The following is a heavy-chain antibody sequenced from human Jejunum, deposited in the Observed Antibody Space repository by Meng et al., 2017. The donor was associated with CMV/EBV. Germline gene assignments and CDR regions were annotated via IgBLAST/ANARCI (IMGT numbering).Heavy chain of an antibody. CDR2: IYDDGST. CDR1: GFTVSSNY. J-gene: IGHJ4*02. CDR3: ATELGIERDY. D-gene: IGHD7-27*01. V-gene: IGHV3-66*01. Sequence: EVQLVESXXDLVQPGGSLRLSCAASGFTVSSNYMIWLRQAPGKGLGWVSVIYDDGSTYYADSVKGRFIISRDISKNTLFLQMNSLRVEDTALYYCATELGIERDYWGRGTLVTVSS.